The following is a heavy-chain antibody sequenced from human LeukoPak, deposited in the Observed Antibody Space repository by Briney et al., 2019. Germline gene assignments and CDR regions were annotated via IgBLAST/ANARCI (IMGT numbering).Heavy chain of an antibody. CDR3: AKEGSAVGAGYFGP. D-gene: IGHD2-15*01. CDR1: GFTYSSYA. J-gene: IGHJ5*02. CDR2: IIGSGGNT. Sequence: PGGSLRLSCTASGFTYSSYAMSWVRQAPGKGLEWVSAIIGSGGNTYYADSVKGRFTISRDNSKNTLYLQMNSLRAEDTAVYYCAKEGSAVGAGYFGPWGQGTLVTVSS. V-gene: IGHV3-23*01.